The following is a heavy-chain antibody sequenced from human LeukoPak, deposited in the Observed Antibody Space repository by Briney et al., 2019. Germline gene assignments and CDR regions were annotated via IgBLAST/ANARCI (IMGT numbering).Heavy chain of an antibody. D-gene: IGHD3-22*01. CDR1: GGSISSYY. Sequence: SETLSLTCTVSGGSISSYYWGWIRQPPGKGLEWIGSIYYSGSTYYNPSLKSRVTISVDTSKNQFSLKLSSVTAADTAVYCCARDSGYYDSSGYYAYWGQGTLVTVSS. V-gene: IGHV4-39*07. CDR2: IYYSGST. CDR3: ARDSGYYDSSGYYAY. J-gene: IGHJ4*02.